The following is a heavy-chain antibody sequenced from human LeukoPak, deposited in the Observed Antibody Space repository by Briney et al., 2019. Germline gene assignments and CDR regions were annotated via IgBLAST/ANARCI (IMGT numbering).Heavy chain of an antibody. D-gene: IGHD1-1*01. CDR2: IGTASDT. CDR1: GFTFSSFD. Sequence: PGGPLRLSCAASGFTFSSFDMHWVRQPTGQGLECVSTIGTASDTYYPGSVEGRFTLSRDNAKNSLYLQMNSLTAGDTAVYYCARGPPRGKYYYMDVWGKGTTVTVSS. CDR3: ARGPPRGKYYYMDV. V-gene: IGHV3-13*01. J-gene: IGHJ6*03.